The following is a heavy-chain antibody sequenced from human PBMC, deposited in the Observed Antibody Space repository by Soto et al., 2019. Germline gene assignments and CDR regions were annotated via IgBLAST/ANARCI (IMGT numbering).Heavy chain of an antibody. CDR3: ASINVPRMDV. CDR1: GGSFSGYY. J-gene: IGHJ6*02. D-gene: IGHD2-2*01. Sequence: SETLSLTCAVYGGSFSGYYWSWIRQPPGKGLEWIGEINHSGSTNYNPSLKSRVTISVDTSKNQFSLKLSSVTAADTAVYYCASINVPRMDVWGQGTTVTVSS. V-gene: IGHV4-34*01. CDR2: INHSGST.